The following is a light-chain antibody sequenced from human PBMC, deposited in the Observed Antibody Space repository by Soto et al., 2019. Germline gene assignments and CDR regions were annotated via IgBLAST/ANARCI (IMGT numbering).Light chain of an antibody. CDR2: DVS. V-gene: IGLV2-11*01. Sequence: QSALTQPRSVSGSPGQSVTISCTGTSSDVGGYNYVSWYQQHPGKAPKLMIYDVSKRPSGVPDRFSGSKSGNTASLTISGLQAEDEADFYCCSFAGGYTYVSGHGTKVTVL. J-gene: IGLJ1*01. CDR3: CSFAGGYTYV. CDR1: SSDVGGYNY.